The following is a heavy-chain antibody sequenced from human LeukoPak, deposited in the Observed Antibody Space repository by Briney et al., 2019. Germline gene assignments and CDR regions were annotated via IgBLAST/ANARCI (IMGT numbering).Heavy chain of an antibody. V-gene: IGHV4-39*01. Sequence: SETLSLTCTVSGGSISSSSYFWGWIRQPPGKGLEWIGSTYYSGSTYYNPSLKSRVTISVDTSKNQFSLKLSSMTTADTAVYYCASVPGSSGYYGPWGQGTLVTVSS. CDR1: GGSISSSSYF. D-gene: IGHD3-22*01. CDR3: ASVPGSSGYYGP. CDR2: TYYSGST. J-gene: IGHJ5*02.